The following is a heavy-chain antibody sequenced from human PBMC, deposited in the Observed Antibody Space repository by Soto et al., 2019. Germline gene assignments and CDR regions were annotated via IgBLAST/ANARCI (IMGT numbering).Heavy chain of an antibody. V-gene: IGHV3-15*01. CDR1: GFTFSNAW. Sequence: LRLSCEASGFTFSNAWMNWVRQGPGKGLEWLGRIKSKVDGGTADYGAATKGRFSISRDDLKNMLYLQMNSLKPDDTAVYYCTTLSYLYYDGMDVWGQGTPVTVSS. D-gene: IGHD2-2*01. J-gene: IGHJ6*02. CDR3: TTLSYLYYDGMDV. CDR2: IKSKVDGGTA.